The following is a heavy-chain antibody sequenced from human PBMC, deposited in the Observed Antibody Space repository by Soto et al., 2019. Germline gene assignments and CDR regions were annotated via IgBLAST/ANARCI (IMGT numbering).Heavy chain of an antibody. Sequence: GGSLRLSCAASGFTFSSYAMSWVRQAPGKGLEWVSAISGSGGSTYYADSVKGRFTISRDNSKNTLYLQMNSLRAEDTAVYYCSKAHYDFWSGYSSVEMPNLASDYWGQGTLVTVSS. CDR1: GFTFSSYA. CDR3: SKAHYDFWSGYSSVEMPNLASDY. J-gene: IGHJ4*02. V-gene: IGHV3-23*01. CDR2: ISGSGGST. D-gene: IGHD3-3*01.